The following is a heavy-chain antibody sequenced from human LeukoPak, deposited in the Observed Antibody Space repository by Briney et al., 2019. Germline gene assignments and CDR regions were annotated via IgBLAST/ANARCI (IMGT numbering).Heavy chain of an antibody. D-gene: IGHD3-22*01. Sequence: SETLSLTCTVSGGSITSYYWTWIRQPAGKGLEWIGRIYITGTTNHNPSLKSRVTMSVDTSKNQFSLKVRSVTAADTAVYYCARSRPYYYDTSESCGAFDIWGQGTMVTVSS. CDR2: IYITGTT. CDR3: ARSRPYYYDTSESCGAFDI. CDR1: GGSITSYY. J-gene: IGHJ3*02. V-gene: IGHV4-4*07.